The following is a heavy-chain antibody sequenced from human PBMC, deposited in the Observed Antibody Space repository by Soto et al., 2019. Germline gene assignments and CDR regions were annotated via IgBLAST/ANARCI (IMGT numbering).Heavy chain of an antibody. D-gene: IGHD3-22*01. J-gene: IGHJ4*02. CDR3: VKGEFYYDSSAYYPFDS. Sequence: HPEGSLRLSCSASGFTFSSYAMHWVRQAPGKGLEYVSSISINGGSTHYADSVKDRFTTSRDNSRNTQYLQMSSLRADDTAAYYCVKGEFYYDSSAYYPFDSWGQGTLVTVSS. CDR2: ISINGGST. CDR1: GFTFSSYA. V-gene: IGHV3-64D*06.